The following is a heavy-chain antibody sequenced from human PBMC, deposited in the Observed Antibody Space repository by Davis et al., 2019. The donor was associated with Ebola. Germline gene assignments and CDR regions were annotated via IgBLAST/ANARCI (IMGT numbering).Heavy chain of an antibody. Sequence: GESLKISCTDSVITFSSYAMTWVRQAPGKGLEWVSAISGSGGSTYYADSVKGRFTISRDNSKKTLYLQMNSLRAEDTAVYYCARGPRSYFRAGGDDYWGQGTLVTVSS. CDR3: ARGPRSYFRAGGDDY. D-gene: IGHD3-10*01. V-gene: IGHV3-23*01. CDR2: ISGSGGST. CDR1: VITFSSYA. J-gene: IGHJ4*02.